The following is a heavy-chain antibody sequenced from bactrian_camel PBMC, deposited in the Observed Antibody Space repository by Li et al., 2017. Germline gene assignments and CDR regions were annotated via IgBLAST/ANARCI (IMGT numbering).Heavy chain of an antibody. D-gene: IGHD2*01. V-gene: IGHV3S40*01. CDR2: INRSGTTT. CDR1: GFRFSTYY. J-gene: IGHJ4*01. Sequence: DVQLVESGGGLVQPGGSLRLSCVASGFRFSTYYMNWVRQAPGKGLEWVGGINRSGTTTFYSESVKGRFTISRDNDKKTLYLQLSSLKTEDTAMYYCPKAVSGCGDSDQSIDSADRGQGTQVTVS.